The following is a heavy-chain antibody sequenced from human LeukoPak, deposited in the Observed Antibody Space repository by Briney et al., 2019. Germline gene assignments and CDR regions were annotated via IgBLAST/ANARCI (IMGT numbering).Heavy chain of an antibody. D-gene: IGHD2-2*02. CDR1: GYTFTSYG. V-gene: IGHV1-18*01. Sequence: GASVKVSCKASGYTFTSYGISWARQAPGQGLEWMGWISAYNGNTNYAQKLQGRVTMTTDTSTSTAYMELRSLRSDDTAVYYCARVPFSVVVVPAAIMGYFDYWGQGTLVTVSS. J-gene: IGHJ4*02. CDR2: ISAYNGNT. CDR3: ARVPFSVVVVPAAIMGYFDY.